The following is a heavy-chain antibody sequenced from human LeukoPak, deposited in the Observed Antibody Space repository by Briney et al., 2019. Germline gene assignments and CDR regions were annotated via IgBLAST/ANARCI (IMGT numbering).Heavy chain of an antibody. CDR2: ISGSATST. D-gene: IGHD4-17*01. CDR3: AKDYSGVIPYYFDC. J-gene: IGHJ4*02. CDR1: GFTFSSYA. Sequence: PGGSLRLSCAASGFTFSSYAMSWVRQAPGKGLEWVSTISGSATSTYYADSVKGRFTISRDNSKNTLYLQMNSLRAEDTAVYYCAKDYSGVIPYYFDCWGQGSLVTVSP. V-gene: IGHV3-23*01.